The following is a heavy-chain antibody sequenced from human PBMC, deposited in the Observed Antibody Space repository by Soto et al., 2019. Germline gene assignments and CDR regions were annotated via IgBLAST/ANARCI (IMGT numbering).Heavy chain of an antibody. CDR3: TTSRLVLLWFGELFM. Sequence: GGSLRLSCSASGFTFGDYSMTWLRQAPGKGLEWVSFIRNIASGGTAEYAASVRGRFTISRDDSNSIAYLQMNSLRAEDTAVYYCTTSRLVLLWFGELFMWGQGTLVTVSS. CDR1: GFTFGDYS. V-gene: IGHV3-49*03. D-gene: IGHD3-10*01. J-gene: IGHJ4*02. CDR2: IRNIASGGTA.